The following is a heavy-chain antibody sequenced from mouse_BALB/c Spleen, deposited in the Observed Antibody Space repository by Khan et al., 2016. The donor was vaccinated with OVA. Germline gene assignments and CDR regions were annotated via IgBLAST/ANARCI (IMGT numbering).Heavy chain of an antibody. D-gene: IGHD2-14*01. J-gene: IGHJ3*01. CDR2: IWSGGNT. CDR3: ARNSYMYDFTY. V-gene: IGHV2-4-1*01. Sequence: QVQLKQSGPGLLQPSQSLSITCTVSGFSLTTYGVHWVRQSPGKGLEWLGLIWSGGNTDYNTAFISRLSISKDNSKSQVFFKMNSLQADDTAIYXCARNSYMYDFTYWGQGTLVTVSA. CDR1: GFSLTTYG.